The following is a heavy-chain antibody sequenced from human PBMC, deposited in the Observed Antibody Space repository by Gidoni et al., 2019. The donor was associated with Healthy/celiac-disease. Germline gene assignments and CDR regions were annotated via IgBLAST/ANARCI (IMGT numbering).Heavy chain of an antibody. CDR3: AREKGSSIYYYGMDV. Sequence: QVQLVESGGGLVKPGGSLSLYCAAAGSTFSDYYMSWIRPAPGKGLEWFSYISSSGSTIYYADSVKGRFTISRDNAKNSLYLQMNSLRAEDTAVYYCAREKGSSIYYYGMDVWGQGTTVTVSS. J-gene: IGHJ6*02. D-gene: IGHD6-6*01. CDR1: GSTFSDYY. CDR2: ISSSGSTI. V-gene: IGHV3-11*01.